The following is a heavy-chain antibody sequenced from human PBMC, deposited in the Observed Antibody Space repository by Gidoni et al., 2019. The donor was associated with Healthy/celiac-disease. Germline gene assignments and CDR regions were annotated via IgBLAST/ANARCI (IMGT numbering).Heavy chain of an antibody. J-gene: IGHJ5*02. CDR3: AKDASVGSRELNWFDP. V-gene: IGHV3-23*01. D-gene: IGHD1-26*01. CDR2: ISGSGGST. Sequence: EVQLLESGGGLVQPGGSLRLSCAASGFTFSSYAMSWVRQAPGKGLEWVSAISGSGGSTYYADSVKGRFTISRDNSKNTLYLQMNSLRAEDTAVYYCAKDASVGSRELNWFDPWGQGTLVTVSS. CDR1: GFTFSSYA.